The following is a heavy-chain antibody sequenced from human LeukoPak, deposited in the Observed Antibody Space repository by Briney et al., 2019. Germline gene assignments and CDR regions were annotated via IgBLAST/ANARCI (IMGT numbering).Heavy chain of an antibody. J-gene: IGHJ4*02. CDR1: GYTFTSYG. V-gene: IGHV1-18*01. Sequence: ASVKVSCKACGYTFTSYGISWVRQAPGQGLEWMGWISAYNGNTNYAQKFQGRVTMTTDTSTTTAYMDLRSLRSDDTALYYCARDSGSYQQDYWGQGTLVTVSS. D-gene: IGHD1-26*01. CDR2: ISAYNGNT. CDR3: ARDSGSYQQDY.